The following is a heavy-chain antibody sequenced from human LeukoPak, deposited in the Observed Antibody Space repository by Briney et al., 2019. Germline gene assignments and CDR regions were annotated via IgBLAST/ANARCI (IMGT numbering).Heavy chain of an antibody. CDR2: ISGSGSST. CDR3: YIPYYDASAYKAY. J-gene: IGHJ4*02. CDR1: GFTFSSYA. D-gene: IGHD3-22*01. Sequence: PGGSLRLSCAASGFTFSSYAMTWVRQAPGKGLEWVSAISGSGSSTYYADSVKGRFTISRDNSKNTLYLQMHSLRAEDTAVYYCYIPYYDASAYKAYWGQGTLVTVSS. V-gene: IGHV3-23*01.